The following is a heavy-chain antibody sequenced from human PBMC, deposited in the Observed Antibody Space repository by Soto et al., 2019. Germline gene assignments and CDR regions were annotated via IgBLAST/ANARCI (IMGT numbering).Heavy chain of an antibody. CDR2: ISDSVHGA. V-gene: IGHV3-23*01. CDR3: ARDPGSAWSARIFDF. CDR1: GFTFSDHA. Sequence: GGSLRLSCEASGFTFSDHAMSWVRRTPGKGLEWVAAISDSVHGAVYADSVKGRFTISRDNSKSTLYLQMNSLRGEDTGIYCARDPGSAWSARIFDFWGQGTVVTVSS. J-gene: IGHJ4*02. D-gene: IGHD6-19*01.